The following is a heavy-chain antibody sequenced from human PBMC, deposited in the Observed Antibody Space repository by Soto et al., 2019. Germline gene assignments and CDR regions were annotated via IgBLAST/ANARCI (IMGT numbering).Heavy chain of an antibody. Sequence: QVQLVQSGAEVREPGASVRVSCKASGYTFGNNDISWVRQGTGQGLEWMGWMNPNSGKGGYAQKFQGRVTMTRDTSTSTAYMELSRLTSSDTAIYYCARMATFGTLNWFDPWGQGTLVTVSS. V-gene: IGHV1-8*01. J-gene: IGHJ5*02. D-gene: IGHD3-16*01. CDR3: ARMATFGTLNWFDP. CDR2: MNPNSGKG. CDR1: GYTFGNND.